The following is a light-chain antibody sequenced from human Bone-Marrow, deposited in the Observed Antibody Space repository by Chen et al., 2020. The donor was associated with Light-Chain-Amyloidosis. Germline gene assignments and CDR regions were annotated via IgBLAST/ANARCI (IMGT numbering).Light chain of an antibody. CDR2: EVT. Sequence: QSALTQPPSASGFPGQSVTISCTGTSGDVGGYHSVSWYQQYPGKAPKLILYEVTKRPSGVPDRFSGSKSGNTASLTVSGLQADDEADYYCCSSAGSNTWVFGGGTKVTVL. CDR1: SGDVGGYHS. V-gene: IGLV2-8*01. CDR3: CSSAGSNTWV. J-gene: IGLJ3*02.